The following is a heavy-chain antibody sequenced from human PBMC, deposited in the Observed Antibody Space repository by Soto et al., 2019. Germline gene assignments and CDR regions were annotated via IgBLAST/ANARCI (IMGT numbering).Heavy chain of an antibody. CDR2: SDTGGGT. Sequence: PGGSLRLSCAASGFTFSSYAMSWVRQAPGKGLEWVSSSDTGGGTYYADSVKGRFTISRDNSKNTLYLQMNSLRVEDTAVYYCAKECIERHFAFENWGQGTPVTVSS. CDR3: AKECIERHFAFEN. V-gene: IGHV3-23*01. D-gene: IGHD1-1*01. J-gene: IGHJ4*02. CDR1: GFTFSSYA.